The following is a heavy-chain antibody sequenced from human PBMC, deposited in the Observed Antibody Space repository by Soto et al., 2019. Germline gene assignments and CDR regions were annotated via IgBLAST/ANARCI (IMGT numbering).Heavy chain of an antibody. CDR2: IYDGGRT. D-gene: IGHD7-27*01. J-gene: IGHJ4*02. CDR1: GGSISTVDYW. Sequence: QVQLQESGPGLVKPSQTLPLTCTVSGGSISTVDYWWSWIRQSPDMGLEWIGHIYDGGRTYNNPSLESRVTMSVDTSQSQLSLTLSSVSAADTAVYYCARGPSGDKVDSWGQGTLVTVSS. CDR3: ARGPSGDKVDS. V-gene: IGHV4-30-4*01.